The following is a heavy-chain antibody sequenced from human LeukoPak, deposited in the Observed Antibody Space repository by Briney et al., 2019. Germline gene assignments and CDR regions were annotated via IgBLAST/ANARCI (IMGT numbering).Heavy chain of an antibody. V-gene: IGHV1-2*02. CDR3: ARDGLGYYDSSGWSYYYYMDV. J-gene: IGHJ6*03. D-gene: IGHD3-22*01. Sequence: ASVKVSGKASGYTFTGYYMHWVRQAPGQGLEWMGWINPNSGGTNYAQKFQGRVTMTRDTSISTAYMELSRLRSDDTAVYYCARDGLGYYDSSGWSYYYYMDVWGKGTTVTISS. CDR2: INPNSGGT. CDR1: GYTFTGYY.